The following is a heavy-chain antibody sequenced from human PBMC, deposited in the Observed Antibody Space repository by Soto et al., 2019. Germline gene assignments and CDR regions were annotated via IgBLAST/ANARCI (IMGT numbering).Heavy chain of an antibody. J-gene: IGHJ5*02. D-gene: IGHD1-1*01. CDR1: GYTFTSYA. V-gene: IGHV1-3*01. Sequence: GASVKVSCKASGYTFTSYAMHWVRQAPGQRLEWMGWINAGNGNTKYSQKFQGRVTITRDTSASTAYMELSSLRSEDTAVYYCARALFTTGYNWFDPWGQGTLVTVSS. CDR2: INAGNGNT. CDR3: ARALFTTGYNWFDP.